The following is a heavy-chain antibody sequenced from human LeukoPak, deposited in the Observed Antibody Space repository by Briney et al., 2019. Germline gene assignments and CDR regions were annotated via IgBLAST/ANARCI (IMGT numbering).Heavy chain of an antibody. CDR3: ARVAWDYYDTSGSRFDY. CDR1: GFTFSTYS. V-gene: IGHV3-48*01. J-gene: IGHJ4*02. CDR2: ISSSSSTR. D-gene: IGHD3-22*01. Sequence: GGSLRLSCAASGFTFSTYSMNWVRQAPGKGVEWVSYISSSSSTRYYADSVKARFTISRDNAKNSLYLQMNSLRVEDTAVYYCARVAWDYYDTSGSRFDYWGQGTLVTVSS.